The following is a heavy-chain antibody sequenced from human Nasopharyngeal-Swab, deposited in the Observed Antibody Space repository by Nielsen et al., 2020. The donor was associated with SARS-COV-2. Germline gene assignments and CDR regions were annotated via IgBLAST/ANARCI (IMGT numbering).Heavy chain of an antibody. V-gene: IGHV4-34*01. J-gene: IGHJ6*02. CDR2: VDHTGRT. CDR3: ARGGYQLLLRSYYYGMDV. Sequence: SETLSLTCAVHGGSFSAYYWSWVRQPPGKGLEGIGEVDHTGRTNNNPSLQSRVTMSVDTSKNQFSLTLSSVTAADTAVYYCARGGYQLLLRSYYYGMDVWSQGTTVTVSS. D-gene: IGHD2-2*01. CDR1: GGSFSAYY.